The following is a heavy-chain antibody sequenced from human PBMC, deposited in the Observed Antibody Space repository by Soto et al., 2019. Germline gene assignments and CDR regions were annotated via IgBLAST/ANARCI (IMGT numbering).Heavy chain of an antibody. CDR2: IIPISGTA. V-gene: IGHV1-69*01. CDR3: ARSQGSSTSLAIYYYYYYGMDV. Sequence: QVQLVQSGAEVKKPGSSVKVSCKASGGIFSSYAISWVRQAPGQGLEWMGGIIPISGTANYAQKFQGRVTITADESTSTAYRELSSLRSEDTAVYYGARSQGSSTSLAIYYYYYYGMDVWVQGTKVTVSS. CDR1: GGIFSSYA. D-gene: IGHD2-2*01. J-gene: IGHJ6*02.